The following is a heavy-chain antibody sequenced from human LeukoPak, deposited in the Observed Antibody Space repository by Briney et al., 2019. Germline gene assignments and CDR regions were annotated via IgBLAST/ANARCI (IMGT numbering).Heavy chain of an antibody. Sequence: GGSLRLSCAASGFTLRSYVMSWVRQAPGKGLEWVAFIRYDGSNKYYTDSVKGRFTISRDNSKNTLYLQMNSLRAEDTAMYYCAKVTSSSGYYPEGYWGQGTLVTVSS. CDR1: GFTLRSYV. J-gene: IGHJ4*02. D-gene: IGHD3-22*01. V-gene: IGHV3-30*02. CDR2: IRYDGSNK. CDR3: AKVTSSSGYYPEGY.